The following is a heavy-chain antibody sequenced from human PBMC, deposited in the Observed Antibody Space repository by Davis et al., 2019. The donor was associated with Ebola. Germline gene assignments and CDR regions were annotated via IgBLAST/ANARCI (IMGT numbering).Heavy chain of an antibody. CDR3: AAGGSRGGFDV. CDR2: FDPEDGET. CDR1: GYTLTELS. V-gene: IGHV1-24*01. J-gene: IGHJ3*01. Sequence: AASVKVSCKVSGYTLTELSMHWVRQAPGKGLEWMGNFDPEDGETIYAYQFEGRVTMTEDTSTDTAYMELSSLRSDDSAVYYCAAGGSRGGFDVWGQGTMVTVS. D-gene: IGHD3-10*01.